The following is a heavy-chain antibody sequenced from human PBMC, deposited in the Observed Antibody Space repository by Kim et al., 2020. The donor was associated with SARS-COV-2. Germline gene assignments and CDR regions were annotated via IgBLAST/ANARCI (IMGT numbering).Heavy chain of an antibody. V-gene: IGHV3-11*06. CDR3: ARDGYSSSWYEPTFTDY. D-gene: IGHD6-13*01. Sequence: GGSLRLSCAASGFTFSDYYMSWIRQAPGKGLEWVSYISSSSSYTNYADSVKGRFTISRDNAKNSLYLQMNSLRAEDTAVYYCARDGYSSSWYEPTFTDYWGQGTLVTVSS. J-gene: IGHJ4*02. CDR2: ISSSSSYT. CDR1: GFTFSDYY.